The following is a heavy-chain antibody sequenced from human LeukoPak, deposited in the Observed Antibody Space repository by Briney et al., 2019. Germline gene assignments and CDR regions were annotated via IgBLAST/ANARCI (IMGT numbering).Heavy chain of an antibody. J-gene: IGHJ4*02. D-gene: IGHD6-6*01. CDR2: IYYSGST. V-gene: IGHV4-39*01. CDR3: ARKRQARVASIAARPDY. Sequence: SETLSLTCTVSGGSISSSSYYWGWIRQPPGKGLEWIGSIYYSGSTYYNPSLKSRVTISVDTSKNQFSLKLSSVTAADTAVYYCARKRQARVASIAARPDYWGQGTLVTVSS. CDR1: GGSISSSSYY.